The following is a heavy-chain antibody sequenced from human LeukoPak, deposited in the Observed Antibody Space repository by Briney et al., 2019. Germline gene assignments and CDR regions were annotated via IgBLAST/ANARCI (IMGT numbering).Heavy chain of an antibody. CDR1: GFILSDYN. Sequence: GGSLRLSCAASGFILSDYNMNWVRQAPGKGLEWVSFITISGTYITYADSVKGRFTISRDNAKNSLYLRMNSLRAEDTAVYYCTRDLSATARAYDYWGQGTLVTVSS. CDR2: ITISGTYI. CDR3: TRDLSATARAYDY. J-gene: IGHJ4*02. D-gene: IGHD1-26*01. V-gene: IGHV3-21*01.